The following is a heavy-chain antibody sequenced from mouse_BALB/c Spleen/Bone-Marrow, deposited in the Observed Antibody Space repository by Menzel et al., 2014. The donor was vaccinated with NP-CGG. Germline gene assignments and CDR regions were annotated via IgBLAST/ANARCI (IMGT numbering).Heavy chain of an antibody. Sequence: EVQGGECGGGLVKPGGSLNLSCAASGFAFSSYDMSLARQTPEKRLEWVAYTSCGGGSTYYPDLVKGGFTISIGNAKNSLYLXXSSLKSEDTAMYYCARPVHSYCYGDYWGQGTLVTVSA. D-gene: IGHD1-2*01. CDR2: TSCGGGST. J-gene: IGHJ3*01. CDR1: GFAFSSYD. CDR3: ARPVHSYCYGDY. V-gene: IGHV5-12-1*01.